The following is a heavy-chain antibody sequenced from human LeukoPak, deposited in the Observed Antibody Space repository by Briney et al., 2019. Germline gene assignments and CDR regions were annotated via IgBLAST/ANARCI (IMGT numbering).Heavy chain of an antibody. J-gene: IGHJ6*02. CDR1: GFTFSSYS. V-gene: IGHV3-21*01. CDR2: ISSSSSYI. CDR3: ARDTVLLWVGELSDYYYHGMDV. D-gene: IGHD3-10*01. Sequence: PGGSLRLSCAASGFTFSSYSMNWVRQAPGKGLEWVSSISSSSSYIYYADSVKGRFTISRDNAKNSLYLQMNSLRAEDTAVYYCARDTVLLWVGELSDYYYHGMDVWGQGTTVTVSS.